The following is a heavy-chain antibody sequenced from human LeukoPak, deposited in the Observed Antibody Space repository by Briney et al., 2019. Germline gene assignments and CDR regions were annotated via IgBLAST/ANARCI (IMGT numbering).Heavy chain of an antibody. CDR3: ARVIYDSSGYRYYYYYGMDV. CDR1: GYTFTSYG. J-gene: IGHJ6*02. Sequence: ASVKVSCKASGYTFTSYGISWVRQAPGQGLEWMGWISAYNGNTNYAQELQGRVTMTTDTSTSTAYMELRSLRSDDTAVYYCARVIYDSSGYRYYYYYGMDVWGQGTTVTVSS. D-gene: IGHD3-22*01. CDR2: ISAYNGNT. V-gene: IGHV1-18*01.